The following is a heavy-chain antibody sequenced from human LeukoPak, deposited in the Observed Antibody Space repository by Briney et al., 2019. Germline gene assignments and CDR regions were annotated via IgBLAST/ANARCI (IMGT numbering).Heavy chain of an antibody. V-gene: IGHV3-33*03. J-gene: IGHJ6*03. CDR1: GFTMKNFG. D-gene: IGHD5-18*01. Sequence: GTSLRLSCAVSGFTMKNFGMHWVRQAPGKGLEWVAVTWDDGSQRHYIDSVKGRFAISRENSMNTLSLEMNGLRVEDTAVYYCAKDLSLSYGYQYYYYMDVWGKGTTVTVSS. CDR3: AKDLSLSYGYQYYYYMDV. CDR2: TWDDGSQR.